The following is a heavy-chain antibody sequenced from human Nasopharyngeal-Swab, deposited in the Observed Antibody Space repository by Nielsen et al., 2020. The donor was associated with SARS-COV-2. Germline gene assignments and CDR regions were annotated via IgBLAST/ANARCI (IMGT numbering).Heavy chain of an antibody. CDR1: GGSFSSDNW. V-gene: IGHV4-4*02. CDR3: ARVMYGGFDS. Sequence: SETLSLTCAVSGGSFSSDNWWSWVRQPPGEGLEWIGEMFHGGTRNYGPSLRSRVSISLDKSKTHFSLTLTSVTAADTAVYYCARVMYGGFDSWGQGTLVTVSS. D-gene: IGHD2-8*01. J-gene: IGHJ5*01. CDR2: MFHGGTR.